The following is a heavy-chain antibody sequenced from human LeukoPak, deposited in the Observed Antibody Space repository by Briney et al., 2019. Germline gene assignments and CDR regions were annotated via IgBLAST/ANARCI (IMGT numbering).Heavy chain of an antibody. D-gene: IGHD5-12*01. Sequence: GGSLRLSCAASGFTFSSYALTWFPQAQGKGLEWFPAIMGSGGSTYYADSVKGRFTISRDNSKNTLYLQMNSLRAEDTAVYYCAKDRTGYSGYDFSGFDYWGQGTLVTVSS. J-gene: IGHJ4*02. CDR3: AKDRTGYSGYDFSGFDY. V-gene: IGHV3-23*01. CDR1: GFTFSSYA. CDR2: IMGSGGST.